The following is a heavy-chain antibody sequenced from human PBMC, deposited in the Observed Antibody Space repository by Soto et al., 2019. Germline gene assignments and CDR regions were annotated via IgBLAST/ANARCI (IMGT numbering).Heavy chain of an antibody. CDR1: GGTYNTFA. Sequence: QVQLVQSGAEVKKPGSSVKVSCKASGGTYNTFAISWVRQAPGQGLEWMGGIIPVLGPAFYAQKFQGRVTITADKSTTTAYLELTSLRSEDTAVYYCVRAAKRYFDYWGQGTVVTVSS. CDR3: VRAAKRYFDY. J-gene: IGHJ4*02. CDR2: IIPVLGPA. V-gene: IGHV1-69*06.